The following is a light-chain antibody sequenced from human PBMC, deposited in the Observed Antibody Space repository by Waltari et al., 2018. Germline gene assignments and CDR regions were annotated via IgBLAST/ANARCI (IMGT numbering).Light chain of an antibody. CDR3: QQYGSSQST. V-gene: IGKV3-20*01. CDR1: SGVTGSS. J-gene: IGKJ5*01. Sequence: SSRATSGVTGSSWAGDTENPGRGPRLLICGASSRATGSPDRFSGSGSGTDFTLTISRLEPEDFAVYYCQQYGSSQSTFGQGTRLEIK. CDR2: GAS.